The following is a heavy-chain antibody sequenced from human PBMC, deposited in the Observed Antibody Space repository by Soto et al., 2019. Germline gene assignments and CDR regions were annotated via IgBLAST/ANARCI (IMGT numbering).Heavy chain of an antibody. V-gene: IGHV3-30-3*01. CDR3: ARVDSSSPNYYYYAMDV. CDR1: GFTFSSYA. J-gene: IGHJ6*02. Sequence: GGSLRLSCAASGFTFSSYAMHWVRQAPGKWLEWVAITSYDGSNKYYADSVKGRFTISRDNSKNTLYVQMNSLRAEDTAVYYCARVDSSSPNYYYYAMDVWGQGXTVT. D-gene: IGHD6-6*01. CDR2: TSYDGSNK.